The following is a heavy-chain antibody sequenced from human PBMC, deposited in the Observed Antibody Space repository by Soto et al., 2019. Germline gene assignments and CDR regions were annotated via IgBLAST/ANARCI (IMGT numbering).Heavy chain of an antibody. V-gene: IGHV1-18*04. CDR2: ISAYNGNT. CDR3: ARDWAYDFWSGHQYNWFDP. D-gene: IGHD3-3*01. Sequence: GASVKVSCKASGYTFTGYYMHWVRQAPGQGLEWMGWISAYNGNTNYAQKLQGRVTMTTDTSTSTAYMELRSLRSDDTAVYYCARDWAYDFWSGHQYNWFDPWGQGTLVTVSS. J-gene: IGHJ5*02. CDR1: GYTFTGYY.